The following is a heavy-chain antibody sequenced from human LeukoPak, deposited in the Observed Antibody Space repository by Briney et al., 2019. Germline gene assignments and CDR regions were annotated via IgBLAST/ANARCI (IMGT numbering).Heavy chain of an antibody. Sequence: ASVKVSCKSSGYTFIDYGISWVRQAPGQGLEWMGWISTHNGDTTYAQSLQGRVNMTMDTSAKTVYMELGSLRFDDTAVYYCARDLFLWFGQSYDAFDVWGQGTVSPSLQ. D-gene: IGHD3-10*01. CDR3: ARDLFLWFGQSYDAFDV. CDR2: ISTHNGDT. V-gene: IGHV1-18*01. CDR1: GYTFIDYG. J-gene: IGHJ3*01.